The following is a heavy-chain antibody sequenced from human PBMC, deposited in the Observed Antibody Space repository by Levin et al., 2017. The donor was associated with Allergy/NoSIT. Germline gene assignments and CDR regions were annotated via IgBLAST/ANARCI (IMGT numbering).Heavy chain of an antibody. D-gene: IGHD2-2*01. CDR1: GFTISSNY. Sequence: GGSLRLSCAASGFTISSNYMSWVRQAPGKGLEWVSVIYSGGSTYYADSVKGRFTISRDNSKNTLYLQMNSLRAEDTAVYYCARGGDIVVVPAATQGYYYGMDVWGQGTTVTVSS. V-gene: IGHV3-53*01. CDR3: ARGGDIVVVPAATQGYYYGMDV. CDR2: IYSGGST. J-gene: IGHJ6*02.